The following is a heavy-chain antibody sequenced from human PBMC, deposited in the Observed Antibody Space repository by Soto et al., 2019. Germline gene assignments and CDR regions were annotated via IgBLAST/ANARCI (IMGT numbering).Heavy chain of an antibody. CDR1: GGSMRSSTDY. V-gene: IGHV4-39*07. CDR3: ARDGPAAAGYFQH. J-gene: IGHJ1*01. D-gene: IGHD6-13*01. CDR2: IYYSGST. Sequence: SETLSLTCTVSGGSMRSSTDYWGWIRQPPGKGLEWIGNIYYSGSTYYNPSLMSRVTISVDRSKNQFSLKLSSVTAADTAVYYCARDGPAAAGYFQHWGQGTLVTVSS.